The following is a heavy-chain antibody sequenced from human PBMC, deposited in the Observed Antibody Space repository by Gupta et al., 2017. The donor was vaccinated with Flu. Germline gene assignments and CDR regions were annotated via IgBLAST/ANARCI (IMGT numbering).Heavy chain of an antibody. Sequence: QVQLQESGPGLVKPSQTLSLTCTVSGGSISSGGYYWSWIRQHPGKGLEWIGYIYYSGSTYYNPSLKSRVTISVDTSKNQFSLKLSSVTAADTAVYYCARVMRGLVVVAASPSYYFDYWGQGTLVTVSS. J-gene: IGHJ4*02. CDR3: ARVMRGLVVVAASPSYYFDY. V-gene: IGHV4-31*03. CDR2: IYYSGST. D-gene: IGHD2-15*01. CDR1: GGSISSGGYY.